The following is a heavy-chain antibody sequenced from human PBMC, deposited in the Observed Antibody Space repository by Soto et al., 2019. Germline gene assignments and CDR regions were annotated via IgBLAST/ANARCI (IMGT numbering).Heavy chain of an antibody. V-gene: IGHV3-23*01. CDR2: ISGSGGST. D-gene: IGHD6-6*01. CDR1: GFTFSSYA. CDR3: AKGGLYSSSSVDYYYYMDV. J-gene: IGHJ6*03. Sequence: PGGSLRLSCAASGFTFSSYAMSWVRQAPGKGLEWVSAISGSGGSTYYADSVKGRFTISRDNSKNTLYLQMNSLRAEDTAVYYCAKGGLYSSSSVDYYYYMDVWGKGTTVTVSS.